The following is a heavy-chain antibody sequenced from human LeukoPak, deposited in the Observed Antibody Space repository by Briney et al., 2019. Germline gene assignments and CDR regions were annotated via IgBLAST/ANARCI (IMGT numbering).Heavy chain of an antibody. CDR2: INAGNGNT. CDR1: GYTFTSYA. V-gene: IGHV1-3*01. J-gene: IGHJ4*02. Sequence: ASVKVSCKASGYTFTSYAMHWVRQAPGQRLEWMGWINAGNGNTKYSQKFQGRVTITGDTSASTAYMELSSLRSEDTAVYYCARDSTGVSYYFDYWGQGTLVTVSS. D-gene: IGHD7-27*01. CDR3: ARDSTGVSYYFDY.